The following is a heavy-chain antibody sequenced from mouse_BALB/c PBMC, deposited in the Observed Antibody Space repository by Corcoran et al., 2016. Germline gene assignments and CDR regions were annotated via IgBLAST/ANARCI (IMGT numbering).Heavy chain of an antibody. CDR1: GYTLTEYT. V-gene: IGHV1-18*01. D-gene: IGHD2-1*01. CDR3: ERSDYGNYFAY. CDR2: INPNNGGT. J-gene: IGHJ3*01. Sequence: EVHLQPSCPAVVKPGASVQISCKTSGYTLTEYTLHWVTQSHGKSLEWIGGINPNNGGTSYNQKFKGKATLTVDKSSSTAYMDLRSLTSEDSAVYYCERSDYGNYFAYWGQGTLVTVSA.